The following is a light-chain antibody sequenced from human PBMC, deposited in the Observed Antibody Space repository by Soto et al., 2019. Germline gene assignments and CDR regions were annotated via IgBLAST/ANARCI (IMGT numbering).Light chain of an antibody. CDR2: EVN. V-gene: IGLV2-23*02. J-gene: IGLJ1*01. CDR1: SGDVGNYNL. CDR3: CSYVGSSTSYV. Sequence: QSVLTQPASVSGSRGQSITISCTGTSGDVGNYNLVSWYQQHPGKAPKLMIYEVNKWPSGVSNRFSGSKSGNTASLTISGLQAEDEADYYCCSYVGSSTSYVFGTGTKVNVL.